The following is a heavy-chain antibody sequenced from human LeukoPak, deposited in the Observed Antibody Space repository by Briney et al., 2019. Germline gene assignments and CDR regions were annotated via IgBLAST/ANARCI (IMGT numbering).Heavy chain of an antibody. J-gene: IGHJ4*02. V-gene: IGHV4-30-2*01. Sequence: SETLSLTCTVSGGSISSGGYYWSWIRQPPGKGLEWIGYIYHSGSTYYNPSLKSRVTISVDRSKNQFSLKLSSVTAADTAVYYCAREPIAARALDYWGQGTLVTVSS. CDR1: GGSISSGGYY. CDR2: IYHSGST. D-gene: IGHD6-6*01. CDR3: AREPIAARALDY.